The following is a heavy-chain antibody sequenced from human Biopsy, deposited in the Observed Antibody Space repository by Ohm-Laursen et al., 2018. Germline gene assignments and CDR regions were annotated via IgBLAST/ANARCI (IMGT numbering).Heavy chain of an antibody. Sequence: GTLSLTCTVSGGSIGSFFWSWIRQPPGKGLEWIGYIYYSGSTNYNPSLKSRVTISVDRSKNQFSLELSSVTAADTAVYYCARVGAGAPSIDYFDYWGQGALVTVSS. CDR1: GGSIGSFF. CDR2: IYYSGST. V-gene: IGHV4-59*01. J-gene: IGHJ4*02. CDR3: ARVGAGAPSIDYFDY. D-gene: IGHD1-26*01.